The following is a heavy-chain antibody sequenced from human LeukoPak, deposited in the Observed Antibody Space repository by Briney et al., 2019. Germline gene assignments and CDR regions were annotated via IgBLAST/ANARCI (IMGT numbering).Heavy chain of an antibody. CDR3: ASRQPLLTR. V-gene: IGHV3-21*01. CDR1: GFTFGDYF. Sequence: GESLKISCTTSGFTFGDYFMNWFRQAPGKGLEWVSSISSSSSYIYYADSVKGRFTISRDNAKNSLYLQMNSLRAEGTAVYYCASRQPLLTRWGQGTLVTVSS. D-gene: IGHD2-21*02. J-gene: IGHJ4*02. CDR2: ISSSSSYI.